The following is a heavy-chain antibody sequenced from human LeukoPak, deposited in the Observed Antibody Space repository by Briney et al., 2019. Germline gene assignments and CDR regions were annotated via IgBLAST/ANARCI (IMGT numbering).Heavy chain of an antibody. D-gene: IGHD2-15*01. Sequence: SETLSLTCTVSGGSISSYYWSWIRQPPGKGLEWIGYIYYSGSTNYNPSLKSRVTISVDTSKNQFSLKLSSVTAADTAVYYCARMYCSGGSCYHYYYMDVWGKGTTVTISS. CDR3: ARMYCSGGSCYHYYYMDV. J-gene: IGHJ6*03. CDR2: IYYSGST. CDR1: GGSISSYY. V-gene: IGHV4-59*01.